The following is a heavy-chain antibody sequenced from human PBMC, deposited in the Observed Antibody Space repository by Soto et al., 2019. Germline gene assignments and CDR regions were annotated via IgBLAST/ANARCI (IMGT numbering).Heavy chain of an antibody. J-gene: IGHJ6*02. CDR3: ASPRYRGMDV. CDR2: IKPDGSEK. D-gene: IGHD3-16*02. V-gene: IGHV3-7*05. Sequence: EVQLVESGGGLVQPGGSLRLSCAASGFTFSSYLMTWVRQAPGKGLAWVAIIKPDGSEKYYEDSVKGRFTISRDNAKTSLYLQMNSLRVEDTDVYYCASPRYRGMDVWGQGTTVTVSS. CDR1: GFTFSSYL.